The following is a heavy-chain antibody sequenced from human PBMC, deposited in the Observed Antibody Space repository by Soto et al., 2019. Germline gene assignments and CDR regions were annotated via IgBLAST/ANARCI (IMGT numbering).Heavy chain of an antibody. CDR3: AKDSWGGVGGWSAP. D-gene: IGHD2-8*02. CDR1: GFTFSSYA. Sequence: EVQLLESGGGLVQPGGSLRLSCAASGFTFSSYAMSWVRQAPGKGLEWVSAISGSGGSTYYADSVKGRFTISRDNSKNTVYRKMNSLRAGDTAVYYWAKDSWGGVGGWSAPWAQETLFTVSS. V-gene: IGHV3-23*01. J-gene: IGHJ5*02. CDR2: ISGSGGST.